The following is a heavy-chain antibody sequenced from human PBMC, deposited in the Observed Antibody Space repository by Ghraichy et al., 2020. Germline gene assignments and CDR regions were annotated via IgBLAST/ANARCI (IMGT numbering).Heavy chain of an antibody. D-gene: IGHD7-27*01. J-gene: IGHJ4*02. CDR2: ISYSGST. CDR1: GGSVSSGSYF. Sequence: SETLSLTCTVSGGSVSSGSYFWSWIRQPPGKGLEWIGYISYSGSTNYNPSLKSRVTISVVTSKNQISLKLSSVTAVDTAVYYCAREGRGEDDLRRFDYWGQGTLVTVSS. V-gene: IGHV4-61*01. CDR3: AREGRGEDDLRRFDY.